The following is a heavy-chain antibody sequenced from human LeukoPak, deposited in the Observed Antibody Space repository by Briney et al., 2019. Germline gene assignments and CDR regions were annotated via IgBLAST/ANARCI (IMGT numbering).Heavy chain of an antibody. J-gene: IGHJ4*02. Sequence: PSETLSLTWAVFGGSFSGYYWSWIRQPPGKGLEWIGEIDHSGSTNYNPSMKSRVTMSVDTSKSQLSLKVTSVTAADTAVYYCARRRSSGWYYFDYWGQGTLVTVSS. CDR2: IDHSGST. V-gene: IGHV4-34*01. CDR3: ARRRSSGWYYFDY. D-gene: IGHD6-19*01. CDR1: GGSFSGYY.